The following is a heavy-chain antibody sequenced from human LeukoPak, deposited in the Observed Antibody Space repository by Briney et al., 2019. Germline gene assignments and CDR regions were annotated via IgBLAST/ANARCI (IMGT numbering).Heavy chain of an antibody. CDR2: INHGGTT. CDR3: ARGRVRVSPGTGYFDS. Sequence: PSETLSLTCGLSGGSLSGYNWNWIRQTPLKGLEWIGEINHGGTTHYNPSLESRVIISMDTFKSQFSLILNSVTAADTAVFYCARGRVRVSPGTGYFDSWSQGAQVIVSS. D-gene: IGHD2-15*01. J-gene: IGHJ4*02. V-gene: IGHV4-34*01. CDR1: GGSLSGYN.